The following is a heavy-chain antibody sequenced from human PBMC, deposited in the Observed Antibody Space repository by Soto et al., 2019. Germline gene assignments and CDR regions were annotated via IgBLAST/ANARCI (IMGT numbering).Heavy chain of an antibody. J-gene: IGHJ6*02. CDR3: ALRVDYIWSVTYYYYYGMDV. CDR1: GFTFSSYA. V-gene: IGHV3-23*01. D-gene: IGHD3-3*01. CDR2: ISGSGGST. Sequence: EVQLLESGGGLVQPGGSLRLSCAASGFTFSSYAMSWVRQAPGKGLEWVSAISGSGGSTYYADSVKGRFTISRDNSKNTLYLQMNSLRAEDTAVYYCALRVDYIWSVTYYYYYGMDVWGQGTTVTVSS.